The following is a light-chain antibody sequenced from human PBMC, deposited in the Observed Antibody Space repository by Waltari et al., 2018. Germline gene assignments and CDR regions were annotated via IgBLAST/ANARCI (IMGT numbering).Light chain of an antibody. Sequence: EVVLTQSPGTLSLSPGERATLSCRASQSVSSRFFAWYQQRPGQPPRLLIYATSRRARGIPDRFSGSGSGTDFTLSISRLEPEDFAVYYCQQYGSSFAFGPGTKVDIK. CDR3: QQYGSSFA. CDR1: QSVSSRF. J-gene: IGKJ3*01. V-gene: IGKV3-20*01. CDR2: ATS.